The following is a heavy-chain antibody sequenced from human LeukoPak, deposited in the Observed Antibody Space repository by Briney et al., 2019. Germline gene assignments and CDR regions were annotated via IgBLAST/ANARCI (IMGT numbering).Heavy chain of an antibody. CDR3: ARGNSGWSMDY. V-gene: IGHV3-53*05. D-gene: IGHD6-13*01. Sequence: GGSLRLSCAASGFTVSSNYMSWVRQAPGKGLEWVSIIYSGGSTYYADSVKGRFTISRDNSKNTLYLEMTSLRVEDTAMYYCARGNSGWSMDYWGQGTLVTVSS. CDR2: IYSGGST. J-gene: IGHJ4*02. CDR1: GFTVSSNY.